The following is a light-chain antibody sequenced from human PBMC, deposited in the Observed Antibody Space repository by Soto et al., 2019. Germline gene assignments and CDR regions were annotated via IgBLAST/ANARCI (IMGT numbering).Light chain of an antibody. J-gene: IGKJ5*01. CDR3: MQGTHWPIT. CDR2: KVS. V-gene: IGKV2-30*02. CDR1: QXLVHSDGIAY. Sequence: DVVMTHSPLSLPGALVQPASISCRSNQXLVHSDGIAYFSWFQQRPGRSPRRLIYKVSNRDSGVPARFSGSGSGTDFALKISRVEAEDVGVYYCMQGTHWPITFGQGTRLEIK.